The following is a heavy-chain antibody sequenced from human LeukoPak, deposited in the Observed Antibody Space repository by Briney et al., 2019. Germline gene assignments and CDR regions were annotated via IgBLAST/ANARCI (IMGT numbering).Heavy chain of an antibody. CDR3: ARHSRYFDWT. V-gene: IGHV4-34*01. CDR2: MNLCECT. CDR1: GGPFNCYY. J-gene: IGHJ5*02. D-gene: IGHD3-9*01. Sequence: SDTVPLLCAVCGGPFNCYYWIWIRQPPGKGLAWMGEMNLCECTNYNPSLKSRVTISVDTSKNQLFLQQSSVPAPHTPGYLCARHSRYFDWTWGQGTLVTVSS.